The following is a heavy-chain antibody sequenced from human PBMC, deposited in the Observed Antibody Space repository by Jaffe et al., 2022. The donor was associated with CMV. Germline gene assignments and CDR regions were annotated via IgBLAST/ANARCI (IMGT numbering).Heavy chain of an antibody. CDR1: GFTFSDYY. Sequence: QVQLVESGGGLVKPGGSLRLSCAASGFTFSDYYMSWIRQAPGKGLEWVSYISSSSSYTNYADSVKGRFTISRDNAKNSLYLQMNSLRAEDTAVYYCARVLSPEDYYFDYWGQGTLVTVSS. V-gene: IGHV3-11*06. D-gene: IGHD2-15*01. CDR2: ISSSSSYT. J-gene: IGHJ4*02. CDR3: ARVLSPEDYYFDY.